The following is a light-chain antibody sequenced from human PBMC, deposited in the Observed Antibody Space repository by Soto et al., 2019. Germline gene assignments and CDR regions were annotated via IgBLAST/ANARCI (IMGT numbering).Light chain of an antibody. J-gene: IGKJ1*01. CDR2: GAS. V-gene: IGKV3-15*01. CDR1: QSVGNN. Sequence: ELVMAQSQVTLSVSPGDGAARSCRASQSVGNNLAWYQQKPGQAPRLLVYGASTRATGVPARFSGSGSGTEFTLTISSLGSEDFAVYYCQQYNKWPLTFGQGTKVDIK. CDR3: QQYNKWPLT.